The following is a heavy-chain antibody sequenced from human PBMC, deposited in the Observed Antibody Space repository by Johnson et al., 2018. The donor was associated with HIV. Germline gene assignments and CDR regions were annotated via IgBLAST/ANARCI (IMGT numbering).Heavy chain of an antibody. Sequence: QVQLVESGGGVVQPGRSLRFSCAASGFNFSSYAMHWVRQAPGKGLERVAVISYDGSNKYYADSVKGGFTISRDNSKNTLYLQMNSLRAEDTAVYYCARELGYSSSNDAFDIWGQGTMVTVSS. V-gene: IGHV3-30*04. CDR1: GFNFSSYA. CDR3: ARELGYSSSNDAFDI. D-gene: IGHD6-13*01. CDR2: ISYDGSNK. J-gene: IGHJ3*02.